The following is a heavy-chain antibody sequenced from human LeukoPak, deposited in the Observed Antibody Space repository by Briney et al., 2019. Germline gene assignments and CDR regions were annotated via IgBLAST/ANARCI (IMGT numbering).Heavy chain of an antibody. Sequence: GGSLRLSCAASGFTFSSYAISWVRQAPGQGLEWMGRIIPILGIANYAQKFQGRVTITADKSTSTAHMELSSLRSEDTAVYYCARVVCGFSSGCGGAFDIWGQGTMVTVSS. CDR2: IIPILGIA. CDR1: GFTFSSYA. J-gene: IGHJ3*02. V-gene: IGHV1-69*04. CDR3: ARVVCGFSSGCGGAFDI. D-gene: IGHD6-19*01.